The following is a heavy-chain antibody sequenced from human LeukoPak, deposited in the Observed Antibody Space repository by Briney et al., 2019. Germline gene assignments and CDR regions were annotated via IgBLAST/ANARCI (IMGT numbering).Heavy chain of an antibody. CDR2: IRYDGSDE. J-gene: IGHJ6*03. V-gene: IGHV3-30*02. D-gene: IGHD6-13*01. Sequence: PGGSLRLSCAASGFTFSIYDMHWVRQAPGKGLEWVAFIRYDGSDESYADSVKGRFTISRDNSKNTLYLQMSSLRAEDTAVYYCAKGVAAYYYMDVWGKGTTVTVSS. CDR3: AKGVAAYYYMDV. CDR1: GFTFSIYD.